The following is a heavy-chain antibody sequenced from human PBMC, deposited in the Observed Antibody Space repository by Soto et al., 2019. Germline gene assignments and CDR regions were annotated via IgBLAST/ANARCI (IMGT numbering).Heavy chain of an antibody. CDR2: ISGSGGST. V-gene: IGHV3-23*01. CDR1: GFTFSSYA. CDR3: ATMIVVVPPRDYFDY. J-gene: IGHJ4*02. D-gene: IGHD3-22*01. Sequence: QTGGSLRLSCGASGFTFSSYAMSWVRQAPGKGLEWVSAISGSGGSTYYADSVKGRFTISRDNSKNTLYLQMNSLRAEDTAVYYCATMIVVVPPRDYFDYWGQGTLVTVSS.